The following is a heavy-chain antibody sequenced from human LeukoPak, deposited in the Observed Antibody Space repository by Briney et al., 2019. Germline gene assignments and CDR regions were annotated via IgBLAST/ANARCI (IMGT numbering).Heavy chain of an antibody. J-gene: IGHJ4*02. V-gene: IGHV3-30-3*01. Sequence: GGSLRLSCAASGFTLSDYIMHWVRQAPGKGLEWVALITQNSNTKNYANSVKGRFTVTRDNFRSTLYLQMNSLRADDAAIYYCATEVYCSGRAAALDYCGQGTLVTASS. CDR1: GFTLSDYI. D-gene: IGHD6-25*01. CDR2: ITQNSNTK. CDR3: ATEVYCSGRAAALDY.